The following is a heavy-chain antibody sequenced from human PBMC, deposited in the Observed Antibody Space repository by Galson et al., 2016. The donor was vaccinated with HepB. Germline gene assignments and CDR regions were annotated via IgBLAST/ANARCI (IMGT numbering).Heavy chain of an antibody. CDR2: ISRSGDST. CDR3: VQGSTAPAV. CDR1: GFTFSNYG. Sequence: SLRLSCAASGFTFSNYGMTWVRQAPGKGLEVVSSISRSGDSTDYADSVKGRFTISRDNSQNTLPLQMNSLTADDTSIYYCVQGSTAPAVWGKGTTVTVSS. J-gene: IGHJ6*04. V-gene: IGHV3-23*01. D-gene: IGHD1-26*01.